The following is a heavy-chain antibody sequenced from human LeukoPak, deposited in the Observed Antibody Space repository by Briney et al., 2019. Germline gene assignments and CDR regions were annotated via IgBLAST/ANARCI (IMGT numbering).Heavy chain of an antibody. D-gene: IGHD3-9*01. CDR1: GFTFSNAW. V-gene: IGHV3-15*01. CDR3: TTVPTGVLRYFDWLPYPDY. J-gene: IGHJ4*02. Sequence: GGSLRLSCAASGFTFSNAWMSWVRQAPGKGLEWVGRIKSKTDGGTTDYAAPVKGRFTISRDDSKNTLYLQMNSLKTEDTAVYYCTTVPTGVLRYFDWLPYPDYWGQGTLVTVSS. CDR2: IKSKTDGGTT.